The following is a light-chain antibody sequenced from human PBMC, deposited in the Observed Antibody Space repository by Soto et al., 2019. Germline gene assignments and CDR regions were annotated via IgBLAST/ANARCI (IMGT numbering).Light chain of an antibody. CDR2: AAS. V-gene: IGKV1-39*01. CDR1: QSISSY. CDR3: QQSYSTPN. J-gene: IGKJ4*01. Sequence: DIQMTQSPSSLSASVGDRVTITCRASQSISSYLNWYQQKPGKAPKLLIYAASSLQSGVPSRFSGSGSGTDFTLTISSLQPEDFATYYCQQSYSTPNFGGGTKAEIK.